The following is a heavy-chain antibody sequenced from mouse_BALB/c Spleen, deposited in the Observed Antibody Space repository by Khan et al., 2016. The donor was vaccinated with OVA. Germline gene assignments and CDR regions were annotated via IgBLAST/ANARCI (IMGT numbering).Heavy chain of an antibody. CDR3: ASKGYVSGRGALFAY. D-gene: IGHD2-2*01. Sequence: QVQLKESGPGLVQPSQSLSITCTVSGFSLTNYSVHWVRQSPGKGLEWLGVIWSAGSTDYNAAFISRLPIRKDNSRSQVIFKMNSLQPNDTVIYYWASKGYVSGRGALFAYWGRGTLVTVTA. V-gene: IGHV2-2*02. J-gene: IGHJ3*01. CDR1: GFSLTNYS. CDR2: IWSAGST.